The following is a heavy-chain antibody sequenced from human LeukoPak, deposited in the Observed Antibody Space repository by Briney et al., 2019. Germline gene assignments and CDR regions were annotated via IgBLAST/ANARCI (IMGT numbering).Heavy chain of an antibody. CDR2: IYPDDSDT. D-gene: IGHD2-15*01. CDR3: ALQPLGYCSGGSCYATLYFDY. J-gene: IGHJ4*02. CDR1: GYSFTSYW. V-gene: IGHV5-51*01. Sequence: GESLKISCKGSGYSFTSYWIGWVRQMPGKGLEWMGIIYPDDSDTRYSPSFQGQVTISADKSISTAYLQWSSLKASDTAMYYCALQPLGYCSGGSCYATLYFDYWGQGTLVTVSS.